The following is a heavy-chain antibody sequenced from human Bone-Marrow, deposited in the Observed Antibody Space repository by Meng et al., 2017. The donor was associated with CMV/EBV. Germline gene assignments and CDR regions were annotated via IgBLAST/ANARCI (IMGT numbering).Heavy chain of an antibody. CDR2: ISSSGSTI. CDR1: GFTFSDYY. CDR3: ARDFWLPYSGSYIGYYYGMDV. V-gene: IGHV3-11*01. D-gene: IGHD1-26*01. J-gene: IGHJ6*02. Sequence: GESLKISCAASGFTFSDYYMSWIRQAPGKGLEWVSYISSSGSTIYYADSVKGRFTISRDNAKNSLYLQMNSLRAEDTAVYYCARDFWLPYSGSYIGYYYGMDVWGQGTTVTVSS.